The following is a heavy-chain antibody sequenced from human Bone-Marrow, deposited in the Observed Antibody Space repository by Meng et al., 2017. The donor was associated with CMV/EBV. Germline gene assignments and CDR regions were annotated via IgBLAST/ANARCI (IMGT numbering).Heavy chain of an antibody. Sequence: SGPTLVKPAQTLTLTCTFSGFSLRTSGVTVGWIRQAPGKALEWLALIYWNDDKRYSPSLKSRLTITKDTSQSQVILRMTDMDPVDTATYYCAHSHFSILTGPFDYWGQGALVTVSS. D-gene: IGHD3-9*01. CDR3: AHSHFSILTGPFDY. CDR1: GFSLRTSGVT. J-gene: IGHJ4*02. CDR2: IYWNDDK. V-gene: IGHV2-5*01.